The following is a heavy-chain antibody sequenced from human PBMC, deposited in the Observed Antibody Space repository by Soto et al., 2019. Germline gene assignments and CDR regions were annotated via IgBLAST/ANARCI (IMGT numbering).Heavy chain of an antibody. CDR3: AKDLIVVVVAATEPFDY. CDR1: GFTFSSYA. V-gene: IGHV3-23*01. Sequence: GGSLRLSCAASGFTFSSYAMSWVRQAPGKGLEWVSAISGSGGSTYYADSVKGRFTISTDNSKNTLYLQRNSLRAEDTAVYYCAKDLIVVVVAATEPFDYWGQGTLVTVSS. D-gene: IGHD2-15*01. CDR2: ISGSGGST. J-gene: IGHJ4*02.